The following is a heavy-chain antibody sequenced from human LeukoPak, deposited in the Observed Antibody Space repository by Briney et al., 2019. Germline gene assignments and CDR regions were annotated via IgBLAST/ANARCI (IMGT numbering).Heavy chain of an antibody. V-gene: IGHV2-5*01. CDR2: IYWNDDK. CDR3: AHSTYYDFWSGSMNWFDP. J-gene: IGHJ5*02. CDR1: GFSLSTSGVG. D-gene: IGHD3-3*01. Sequence: SGPTLVKPTQTLTLTCTFSGFSLSTSGVGVGWIRQPPGKALEWLALIYWNDDKRYSPSLKSRLTITKDTSKNQVVLTMTNMDPVDTATYYCAHSTYYDFWSGSMNWFDPWGQGTLVTVSS.